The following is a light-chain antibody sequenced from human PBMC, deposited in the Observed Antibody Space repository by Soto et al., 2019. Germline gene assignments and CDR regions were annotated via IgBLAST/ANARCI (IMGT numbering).Light chain of an antibody. CDR2: GAS. Sequence: EIVLTQSPDTLFLSPGERATLSCRASQSVSSTYLAWYQQKPGQAPRLLIYGASSRATGIPDRFSGSGSGTDFTLTISRLEPEDFAVFYCQQYDNSITFGQGTRLEIE. V-gene: IGKV3-20*01. CDR3: QQYDNSIT. J-gene: IGKJ5*01. CDR1: QSVSSTY.